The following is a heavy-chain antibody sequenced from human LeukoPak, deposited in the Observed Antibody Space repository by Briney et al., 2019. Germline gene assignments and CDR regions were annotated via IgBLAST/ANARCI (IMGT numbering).Heavy chain of an antibody. V-gene: IGHV3-30*03. CDR2: ISHDGRYK. J-gene: IGHJ4*02. D-gene: IGHD3-22*01. Sequence: GGSLRLSCAASGFTFTDHCMDWVRQAPGKGLEWVAVISHDGRYKYYADSVKGRFTISRDNSKNTLYLQMNSLRAEDTAVYYCAREAIDYYDSSGYSIFFDYWGQGTLVTVSS. CDR1: GFTFTDHC. CDR3: AREAIDYYDSSGYSIFFDY.